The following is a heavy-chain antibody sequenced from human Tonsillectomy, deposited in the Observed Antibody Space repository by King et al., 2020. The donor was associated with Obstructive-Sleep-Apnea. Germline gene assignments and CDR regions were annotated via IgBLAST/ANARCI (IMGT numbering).Heavy chain of an antibody. D-gene: IGHD1-26*01. CDR1: GFTFSSYS. J-gene: IGHJ4*02. V-gene: IGHV3-21*01. CDR2: ISSSSSYI. CDR3: ARVKWELRGATTGPLHY. Sequence: VQLVESGGGLVKPGGSLRLSCAASGFTFSSYSMNWVRQAPGKGLEWVSSISSSSSYIYYADSVKGRFTISRANAKTSLYLQMNSLRAEDTAVYYCARVKWELRGATTGPLHYWGQGTLVTVSS.